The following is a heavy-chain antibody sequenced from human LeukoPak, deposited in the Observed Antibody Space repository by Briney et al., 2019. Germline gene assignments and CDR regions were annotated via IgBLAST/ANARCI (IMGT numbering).Heavy chain of an antibody. CDR2: IWYDGSNK. D-gene: IGHD2-8*02. CDR3: VREAGYCTAASCSKTNWFDP. CDR1: GFTFSSYG. Sequence: QPGRSLRLSCAASGFTFSSYGMHWVRQAPGKGLEWVAVIWYDGSNKYYADSVKGRFTISRDNSKNTLYLQMSSLRAEDTAVYFCVREAGYCTAASCSKTNWFDPWGQGTLVTVSS. J-gene: IGHJ5*02. V-gene: IGHV3-33*01.